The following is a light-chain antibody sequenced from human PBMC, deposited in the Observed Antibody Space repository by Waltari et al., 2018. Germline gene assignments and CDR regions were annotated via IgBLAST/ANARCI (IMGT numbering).Light chain of an antibody. CDR1: SSNIGSYS. J-gene: IGLJ3*02. CDR2: DDY. CDR3: GTWDNKLSPGGV. V-gene: IGLV1-51*01. Sequence: QSVLTQPPSVSAAPGQKVTISCSGSSSNIGSYSVSWYQQLPGTAPKLLIYDDYKRPSGIPDRFSGSKSGTSATLGITGLQTGDEAEYYRGTWDNKLSPGGVFGGGTKLTVL.